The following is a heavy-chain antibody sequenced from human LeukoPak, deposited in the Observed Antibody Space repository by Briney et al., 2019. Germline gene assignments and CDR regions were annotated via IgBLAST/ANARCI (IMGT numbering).Heavy chain of an antibody. J-gene: IGHJ4*02. D-gene: IGHD2-15*01. V-gene: IGHV4-4*07. CDR1: GGSISSYY. Sequence: SETLSLTCTVSGGSISSYYWSWIRQPAGKGLEWIGRIYTSGSTNYNPSLKSRVTISVDTSKNQFSLKLSSVTAADTAVYYCARHLVVVAATGRYYFDYWGQGTLVTVSS. CDR3: ARHLVVVAATGRYYFDY. CDR2: IYTSGST.